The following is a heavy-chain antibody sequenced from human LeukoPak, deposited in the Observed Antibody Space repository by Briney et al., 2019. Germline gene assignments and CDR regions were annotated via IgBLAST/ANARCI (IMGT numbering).Heavy chain of an antibody. CDR3: AAHTAGRGSGY. CDR1: GASISSYY. V-gene: IGHV4-59*08. Sequence: SETLSLTCSVSGASISSYYWSWIRQPPGKGLEWIGHIYDSGSTKYNPSLKSRVTISVDTSKNQLSLTLSSVTAADTAVYYCAAHTAGRGSGYWGQGILVAVSS. CDR2: IYDSGST. D-gene: IGHD5-12*01. J-gene: IGHJ4*02.